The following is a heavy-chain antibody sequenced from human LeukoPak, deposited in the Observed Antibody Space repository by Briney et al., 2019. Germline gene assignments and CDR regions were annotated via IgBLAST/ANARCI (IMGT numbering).Heavy chain of an antibody. CDR2: INAGNGNT. V-gene: IGHV1-3*01. Sequence: GASVTVSCKASGYSFTSYAMHWVRQAPGQRLEWMGWINAGNGNTKYSQKFQGRVTMTTDTSTSTAYMELRSLRSDDTAVYCCARGQALVVDDAFDIWGQGTMVTVSS. J-gene: IGHJ3*02. D-gene: IGHD3-16*02. CDR3: ARGQALVVDDAFDI. CDR1: GYSFTSYA.